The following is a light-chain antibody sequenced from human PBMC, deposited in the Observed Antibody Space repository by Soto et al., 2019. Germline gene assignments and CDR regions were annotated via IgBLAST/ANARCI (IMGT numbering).Light chain of an antibody. V-gene: IGLV4-69*01. CDR1: SGHSSYA. CDR3: QTWGTGIQGV. J-gene: IGLJ2*01. CDR2: LNSDGSH. Sequence: QSVLTQSPSASASLGASVKLTCTLSSGHSSYAIAWHQQQPEQGPRYLMKLNSDGSHRKGDGIPDRFSGSSSGAERYLTISRLQAEDEADYYCQTWGTGIQGVFGGGTKLTVL.